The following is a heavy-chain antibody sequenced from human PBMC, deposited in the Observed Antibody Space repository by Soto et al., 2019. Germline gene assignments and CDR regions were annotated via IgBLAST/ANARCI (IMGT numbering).Heavy chain of an antibody. CDR2: FDPEDGET. V-gene: IGHV1-24*01. D-gene: IGHD1-20*01. J-gene: IGHJ2*01. Sequence: ASVKVSCKVSGYTLTELSMHWVRQAPGKGLEWMGGFDPEDGETIYAQKFQGRVTMTEDTSTDTTYMELSSLRSEDTAVYYCATVVDARPYNWPWYFDLWGRGTLVTVSS. CDR1: GYTLTELS. CDR3: ATVVDARPYNWPWYFDL.